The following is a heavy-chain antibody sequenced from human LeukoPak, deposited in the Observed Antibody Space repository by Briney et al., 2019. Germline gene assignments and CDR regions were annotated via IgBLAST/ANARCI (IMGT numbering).Heavy chain of an antibody. CDR3: ARDQGSYYYDSSGYFVGDY. CDR1: GSTFSSYS. CDR2: ISSSSSYI. D-gene: IGHD3-22*01. Sequence: PGGSLRLSCAASGSTFSSYSMNWVRQAPGKGLEWVSSISSSSSYIYYADSVKSRFTISRDNAKNSLYLQMNSLRAEDTAVYYCARDQGSYYYDSSGYFVGDYWGQGTLVTVSS. V-gene: IGHV3-21*01. J-gene: IGHJ4*02.